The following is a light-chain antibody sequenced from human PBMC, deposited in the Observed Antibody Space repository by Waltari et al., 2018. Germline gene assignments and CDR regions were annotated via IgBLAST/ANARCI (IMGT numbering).Light chain of an antibody. Sequence: YVLTQPPSVSVTPGRTARIPCGGNNIGRKTVHWYQQKPGQAPVLVVYEDKERPSGLPERFSASDSGNTATLTSSGVAAGDEADYYCQVWDRTCDHVIFGGGTKLTVL. CDR3: QVWDRTCDHVI. CDR2: EDK. CDR1: NIGRKT. J-gene: IGLJ2*01. V-gene: IGLV3-21*03.